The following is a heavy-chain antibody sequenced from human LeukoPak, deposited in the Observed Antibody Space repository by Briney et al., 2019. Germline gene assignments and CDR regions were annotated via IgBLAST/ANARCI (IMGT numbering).Heavy chain of an antibody. D-gene: IGHD2-15*01. CDR2: ISAYNGNT. Sequence: ASVKVSCKASGYTFTSYGISWVRQAPGQGLECMGWISAYNGNTNYAQKLQGRVTMTTDTSTSTAYMELRSLRSDDTAVYYCARDPARYCSGSSCYRAFDIWGQGTMVTVSS. CDR3: ARDPARYCSGSSCYRAFDI. J-gene: IGHJ3*02. CDR1: GYTFTSYG. V-gene: IGHV1-18*01.